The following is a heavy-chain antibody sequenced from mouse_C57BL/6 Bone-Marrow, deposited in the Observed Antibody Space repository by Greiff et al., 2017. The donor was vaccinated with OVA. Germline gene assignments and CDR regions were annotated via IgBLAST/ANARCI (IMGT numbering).Heavy chain of an antibody. CDR3: ARDYDGTAQDYFDY. Sequence: EVQLVESGGGLVKPGGSLKLSCAASGFTFSSYAMSWVRQTPEKRLEWVATISDGGSYTYYPDNVKGRFTISRDNAKNNLYLQMSHLKSEDTAMYYCARDYDGTAQDYFDYWGQGTTLTVSS. D-gene: IGHD2-3*01. J-gene: IGHJ2*01. V-gene: IGHV5-4*01. CDR1: GFTFSSYA. CDR2: ISDGGSYT.